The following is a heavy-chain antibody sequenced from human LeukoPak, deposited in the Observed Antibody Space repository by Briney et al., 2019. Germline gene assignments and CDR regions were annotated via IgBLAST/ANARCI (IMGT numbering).Heavy chain of an antibody. D-gene: IGHD6-6*01. CDR2: ISGSGGST. CDR3: ASFYSSSSAPFDY. J-gene: IGHJ4*02. V-gene: IGHV3-23*01. Sequence: SGGSLRLSCAASGYMFSSFALSWVRQAPGKGLEWVSAISGSGGSTYYADSVKGRFTISRDNSKNTLYLQMNSLRAEDTAVYYCASFYSSSSAPFDYWGQGTLVTVSS. CDR1: GYMFSSFA.